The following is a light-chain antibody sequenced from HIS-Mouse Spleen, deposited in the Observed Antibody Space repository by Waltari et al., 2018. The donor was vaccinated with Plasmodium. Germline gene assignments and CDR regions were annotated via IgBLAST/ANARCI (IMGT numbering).Light chain of an antibody. CDR2: DAS. Sequence: DIQMTQSPSSLSASVGDRVTLTCQASQDISNYLNWYQQKPGKAPKLLIYDASNLETGVPSRFSGSGSGTDFTFTISSLQPEDIATYYRQQYDNPPYTFGQGTKLEIK. J-gene: IGKJ2*01. CDR3: QQYDNPPYT. CDR1: QDISNY. V-gene: IGKV1-33*01.